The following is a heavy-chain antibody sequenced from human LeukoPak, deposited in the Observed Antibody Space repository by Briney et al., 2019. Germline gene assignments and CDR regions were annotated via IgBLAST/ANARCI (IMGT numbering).Heavy chain of an antibody. CDR1: GVSISGYY. D-gene: IGHD3-10*01. V-gene: IGHV4-59*01. J-gene: IGHJ4*02. Sequence: SETLSLTCTVSGVSISGYYWSWIRQPPGKGLEWIGFVYYTGDTNYNPSLKSRVSISGDTSKNQFSLRLSSVTAADTAVYYCARGRVYYGSGTKGYFDYWGQGTLVTVSS. CDR2: VYYTGDT. CDR3: ARGRVYYGSGTKGYFDY.